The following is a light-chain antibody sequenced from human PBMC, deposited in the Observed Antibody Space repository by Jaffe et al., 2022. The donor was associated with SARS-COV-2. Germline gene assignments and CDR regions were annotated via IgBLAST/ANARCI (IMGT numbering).Light chain of an antibody. V-gene: IGKV1-9*01. J-gene: IGKJ5*01. CDR2: TAS. CDR3: QQRNSYPIT. Sequence: DIQLTQSPSFLSASVGDRVTITCRASQGIRNFLAWYQQKPGKAPELLIYTASTLQSGVPSRFSGSGSGTEFFLTISSLQPEDFATYYCQQRNSYPITFGQGTRLEMK. CDR1: QGIRNF.